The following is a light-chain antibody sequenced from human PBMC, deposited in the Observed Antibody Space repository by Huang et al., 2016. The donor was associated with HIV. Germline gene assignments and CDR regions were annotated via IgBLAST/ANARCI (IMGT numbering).Light chain of an antibody. CDR1: HSISSY. Sequence: DIQMTQSPSSLFASVGDRVTITCRASHSISSYLTWYQQQPGKAPKLLIYAASTLQSGVPSRFSGSGSGTDFTLTISSLQAEDFATYYCQQSYSTPRTFGQGTKLDI. J-gene: IGKJ2*01. CDR3: QQSYSTPRT. CDR2: AAS. V-gene: IGKV1-39*01.